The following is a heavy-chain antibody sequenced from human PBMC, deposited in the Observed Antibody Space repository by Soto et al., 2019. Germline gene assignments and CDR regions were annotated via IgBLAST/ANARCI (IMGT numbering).Heavy chain of an antibody. D-gene: IGHD2-21*02. CDR3: ARRGDSNWLDP. V-gene: IGHV1-18*01. J-gene: IGHJ5*02. CDR1: GYTFTSYG. CDR2: ISAYNGNT. Sequence: ASVKGSCNASGYTFTSYGISWVRQAPGQGLEWMGWISAYNGNTNYAQKLQGRVTMTTDTSTSTAYMELRSLRSGDTAVYYCARRGDSNWLDPWGQGTLVTVSS.